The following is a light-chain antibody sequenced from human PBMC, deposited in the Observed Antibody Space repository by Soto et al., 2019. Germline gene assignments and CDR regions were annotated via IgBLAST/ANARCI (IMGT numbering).Light chain of an antibody. CDR1: QSVSNNY. J-gene: IGKJ1*01. Sequence: EIVLTHSPCTLSLSPGERATLSWRASQSVSNNYLAWYQQKPGQAPRLLIYGASNRATGIPDRFSGSGSGTDSTPTISRLEPEDFAVYYCQQYGSSGTFGQGTKVDIK. CDR2: GAS. V-gene: IGKV3-20*01. CDR3: QQYGSSGT.